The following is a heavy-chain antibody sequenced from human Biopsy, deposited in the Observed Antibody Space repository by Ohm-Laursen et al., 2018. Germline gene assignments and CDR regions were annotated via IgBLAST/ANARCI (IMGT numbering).Heavy chain of an antibody. D-gene: IGHD6-13*01. CDR2: IYYSGTT. CDR1: DFPLSSGAFY. Sequence: SDTLSLTCRVSDFPLSSGAFYWSWIRQRPGKGLEWIGYIYYSGTTSFNPSLKSRVTMSVDTSANHFSLKLNSVTAADTAPYYCARSPASTWTGYFESWGQGSLVTVSS. J-gene: IGHJ4*02. CDR3: ARSPASTWTGYFES. V-gene: IGHV4-30-4*02.